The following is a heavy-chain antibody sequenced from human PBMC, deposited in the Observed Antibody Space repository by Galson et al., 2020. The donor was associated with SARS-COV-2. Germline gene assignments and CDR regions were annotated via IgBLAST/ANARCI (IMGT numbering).Heavy chain of an antibody. D-gene: IGHD1-26*01. Sequence: GGSLRLSCAASGFTFSSYGMHWVRQAPGKGLEWVAFIRYDGSKKYYADSVKGRFTISRDNSKNTLYLQMNSLRAEDTAVYYCAKFEGGRGSYSHEVGWGQVTLVTVSA. CDR2: IRYDGSKK. J-gene: IGHJ4*02. CDR3: AKFEGGRGSYSHEVG. V-gene: IGHV3-30*02. CDR1: GFTFSSYG.